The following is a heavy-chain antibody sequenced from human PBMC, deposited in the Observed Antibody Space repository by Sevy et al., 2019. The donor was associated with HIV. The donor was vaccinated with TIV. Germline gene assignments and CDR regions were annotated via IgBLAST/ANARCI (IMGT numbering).Heavy chain of an antibody. CDR2: LKQDGSVK. Sequence: GGSLRLSCAASGFRLNIYWMSWVRQAPDKGLEWVANLKQDGSVKYYVDSVKGRFTISRDNARNLLYLQMNSLRAEDTALYYCVRAIAADGSFWGQGTLVTVSS. D-gene: IGHD6-13*01. J-gene: IGHJ4*02. V-gene: IGHV3-7*01. CDR3: VRAIAADGSF. CDR1: GFRLNIYW.